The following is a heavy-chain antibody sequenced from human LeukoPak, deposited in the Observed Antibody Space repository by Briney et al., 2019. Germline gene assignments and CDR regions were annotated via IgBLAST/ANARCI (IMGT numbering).Heavy chain of an antibody. D-gene: IGHD6-19*01. J-gene: IGHJ4*02. CDR2: IKSKTDGGTT. Sequence: PGGSLRLSCAASGFTFSNAWMSWVRQAPGKGLEWVGRIKSKTDGGTTDYAAPVKGRFTISRDDSKNTLYLQMNSLKTEDTAVYYCTRLEGDTSVAAAFDHWGQGTLVTVSS. V-gene: IGHV3-15*01. CDR1: GFTFSNAW. CDR3: TRLEGDTSVAAAFDH.